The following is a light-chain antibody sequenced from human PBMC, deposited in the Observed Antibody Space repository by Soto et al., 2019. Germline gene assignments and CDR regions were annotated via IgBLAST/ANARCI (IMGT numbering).Light chain of an antibody. J-gene: IGKJ3*01. CDR1: QSVSSSY. V-gene: IGKV3-20*01. Sequence: EIVLTQSPGTLSLSPGERATLSCRASQSVSSSYLAWYQQKPGQAPRLLIYGASSRATGIPDRFSGSESGTDFTLTISRLEPEDFAVYYCRQYGSSPFTFGPGTKVDIK. CDR2: GAS. CDR3: RQYGSSPFT.